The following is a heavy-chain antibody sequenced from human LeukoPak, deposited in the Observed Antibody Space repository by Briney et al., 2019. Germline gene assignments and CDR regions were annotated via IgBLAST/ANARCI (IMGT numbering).Heavy chain of an antibody. D-gene: IGHD3-10*01. Sequence: SETLSLTCTVSGGSISSGGYYWSWIRQPPGKGLEWTGYIYHSGSTYYNPSLKSRVTISVDTSKNQFSLKLSSVTAADTAVYYCARQWYYYGSGSWFDPWGQGTLVTVSS. CDR2: IYHSGST. CDR1: GGSISSGGYY. V-gene: IGHV4-30-2*01. CDR3: ARQWYYYGSGSWFDP. J-gene: IGHJ5*02.